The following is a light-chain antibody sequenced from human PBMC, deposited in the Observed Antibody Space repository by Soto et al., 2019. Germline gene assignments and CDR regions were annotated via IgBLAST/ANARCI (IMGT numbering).Light chain of an antibody. Sequence: EIQMTQSPSSLSASVVEGLTITFRASQIINAYLNWYQQKPGKAHKLLIYAASSLQSGVPSRFSGSGSGTDFTLTISSLHPEDFATYYCQQSYNTPGITFGQGTRLEIK. J-gene: IGKJ5*01. V-gene: IGKV1-39*01. CDR2: AAS. CDR1: QIINAY. CDR3: QQSYNTPGIT.